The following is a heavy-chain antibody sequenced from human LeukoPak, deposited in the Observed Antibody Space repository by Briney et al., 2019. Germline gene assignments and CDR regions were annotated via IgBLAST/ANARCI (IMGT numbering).Heavy chain of an antibody. CDR3: AKDRGNYYDGPRFDP. V-gene: IGHV3-23*01. Sequence: GGSLRLSCAASGFTFSSHGMCWVRQAPGRGLEWVSSISIGGDTTYSDSVKGRFTISRDNSKNTLYLQMNSLRAEDTALYYCAKDRGNYYDGPRFDPWGQGTLVTVSS. J-gene: IGHJ5*02. D-gene: IGHD3-22*01. CDR1: GFTFSSHG. CDR2: ISIGGDTT.